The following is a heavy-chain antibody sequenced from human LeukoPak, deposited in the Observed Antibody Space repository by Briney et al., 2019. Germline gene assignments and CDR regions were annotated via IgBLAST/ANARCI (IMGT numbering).Heavy chain of an antibody. J-gene: IGHJ4*02. Sequence: ASVKVSCKASGYTFPDYYLHWVRQAPGQGLEWMGWINPNSGGTNYAQKFQGRVTMTRDTSISTAYMELSRLRSDDTAVYYCARAGSSGRWDFDYWGQGTLVTVSS. D-gene: IGHD6-19*01. CDR2: INPNSGGT. CDR1: GYTFPDYY. V-gene: IGHV1-2*02. CDR3: ARAGSSGRWDFDY.